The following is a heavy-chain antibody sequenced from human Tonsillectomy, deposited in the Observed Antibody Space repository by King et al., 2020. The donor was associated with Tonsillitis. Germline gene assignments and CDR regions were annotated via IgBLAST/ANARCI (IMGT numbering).Heavy chain of an antibody. CDR3: VRAKSGNFWAFDI. Sequence: VQLQESGPGLVKPSETLSLTCTVSGGSISSFYWNWIRQPPGKGLEWIGFIHYSGSTNYNPSLKSRVTTSVDTSKNQFSLKLSSVTAADMAVYYCVRAKSGNFWAFDIWGQGTMVTVSS. J-gene: IGHJ3*02. CDR2: IHYSGST. D-gene: IGHD3-3*01. V-gene: IGHV4-59*01. CDR1: GGSISSFY.